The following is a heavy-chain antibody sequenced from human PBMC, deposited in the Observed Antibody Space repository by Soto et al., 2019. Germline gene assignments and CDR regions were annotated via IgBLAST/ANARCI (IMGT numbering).Heavy chain of an antibody. Sequence: QGQLVESGGGVVQPGRSLRLSCAASGFTSGSCGMHWVRQAPGKGLEWVAAIWYDGSNKYYADSVKGRFTISRDNSRNALYLQMNSLRVEATAVYFCARETKEKGHTSDIWGQGTMVTVSS. J-gene: IGHJ3*02. CDR1: GFTSGSCG. CDR3: ARETKEKGHTSDI. CDR2: IWYDGSNK. D-gene: IGHD1-1*01. V-gene: IGHV3-33*01.